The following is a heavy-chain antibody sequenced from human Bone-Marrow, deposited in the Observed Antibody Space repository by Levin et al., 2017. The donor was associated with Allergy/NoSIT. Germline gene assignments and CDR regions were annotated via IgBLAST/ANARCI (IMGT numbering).Heavy chain of an antibody. V-gene: IGHV4-30-2*01. CDR3: ARGGRSGYSPNDAFDI. D-gene: IGHD3-3*01. Sequence: SQTLSLTCVVSGGSISSGSYSWNWIRQPPGKGLEWIGYIHNSGSTYYNPSLKSRVTLSMDRSRDQFSMRLSSVTAADTAVYYCARGGRSGYSPNDAFDIWGQGTRVTVSS. CDR1: GGSISSGSYS. J-gene: IGHJ3*02. CDR2: IHNSGST.